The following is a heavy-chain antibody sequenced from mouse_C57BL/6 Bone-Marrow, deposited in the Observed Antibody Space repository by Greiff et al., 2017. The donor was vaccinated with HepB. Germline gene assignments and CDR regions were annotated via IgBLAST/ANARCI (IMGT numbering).Heavy chain of an antibody. J-gene: IGHJ3*01. CDR1: GYTFTDYY. Sequence: EVQLQQSGPVLVKPGASVKMSCKASGYTFTDYYMNWVKQSHGKSLEWIGVINPYNGGTIYNQKFKGKATLTVDKSSSTAYMELNSLTSEDSAVDYCAREDYYGSSSWFAYWGQGTLVTVSA. V-gene: IGHV1-19*01. D-gene: IGHD1-1*01. CDR2: INPYNGGT. CDR3: AREDYYGSSSWFAY.